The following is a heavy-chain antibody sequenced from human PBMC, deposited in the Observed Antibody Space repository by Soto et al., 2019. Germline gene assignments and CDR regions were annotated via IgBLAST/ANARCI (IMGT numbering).Heavy chain of an antibody. J-gene: IGHJ6*02. CDR1: GGSFSGYY. CDR3: ARGGLRIAAPYYYGMDV. D-gene: IGHD6-13*01. V-gene: IGHV4-34*01. Sequence: QVQLQQWGAGLLKPSETLSLTCAVYGGSFSGYYWSWIRQPPGKGLEWIGEINHSGSTNYNPSLKSRVTISVXXSXNXXSLKLSSVTAADTAVYYCARGGLRIAAPYYYGMDVWGQGTTVTVSS. CDR2: INHSGST.